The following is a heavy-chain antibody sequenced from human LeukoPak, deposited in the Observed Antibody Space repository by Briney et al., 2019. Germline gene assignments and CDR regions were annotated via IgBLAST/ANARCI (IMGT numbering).Heavy chain of an antibody. Sequence: SETLSLTCSVSRGAISSSNYYWGWIRQPPGKGLEWIGNIFYSGTTYYNPSLPSLKSRVSISVDTSKNQFSLNLRSVTAADTAVYYCVRGHRDNWHLDFAHWGQGTLVAVSS. CDR3: VRGHRDNWHLDFAH. D-gene: IGHD1-7*01. J-gene: IGHJ4*02. CDR2: IFYSGTT. V-gene: IGHV4-39*07. CDR1: RGAISSSNYY.